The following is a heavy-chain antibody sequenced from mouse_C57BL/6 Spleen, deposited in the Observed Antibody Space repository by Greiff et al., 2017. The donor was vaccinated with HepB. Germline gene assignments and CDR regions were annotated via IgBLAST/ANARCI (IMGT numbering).Heavy chain of an antibody. CDR1: GYSITSGYY. D-gene: IGHD1-1*01. Sequence: VQLKESGPGLVKPSQSLSLTCSVTGYSITSGYYWNWIRQFPGNKLEWMGYISYDGSNNYNPSLNNRISITRDTSKNQFFLKLNSVTTEDTATYYCARVPSLYYYGSSYEYFDVWGTGTTVTVSS. J-gene: IGHJ1*03. V-gene: IGHV3-6*01. CDR3: ARVPSLYYYGSSYEYFDV. CDR2: ISYDGSN.